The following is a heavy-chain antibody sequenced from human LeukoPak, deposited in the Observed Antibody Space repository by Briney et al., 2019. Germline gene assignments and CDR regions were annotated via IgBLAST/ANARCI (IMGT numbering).Heavy chain of an antibody. CDR3: ARLRFAWTQYDY. CDR2: ISAYNGNT. Sequence: ASVKVSCKASGYTFTSYGISWVRQAPGQGLEWMGWISAYNGNTNYAQKLQGRVTMTTDTSTSTASMELRSLRSDDTAVYYCARLRFAWTQYDYWGQGTLVTVSS. V-gene: IGHV1-18*01. J-gene: IGHJ4*02. CDR1: GYTFTSYG. D-gene: IGHD1-1*01.